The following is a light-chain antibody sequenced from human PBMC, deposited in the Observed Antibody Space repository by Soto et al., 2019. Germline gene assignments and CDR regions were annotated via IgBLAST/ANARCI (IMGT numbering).Light chain of an antibody. J-gene: IGLJ1*01. Sequence: QSALTQPPSVSGSPGQSVAISCTGTSSDVGSYNRVSWYQQSPGTAPKLMIYEVNNRPSGVPDRFSGSKSGNTASLTISGLQPEDDGDYYCTSYTTSSTYVFGTGTKVTVL. V-gene: IGLV2-18*02. CDR2: EVN. CDR3: TSYTTSSTYV. CDR1: SSDVGSYNR.